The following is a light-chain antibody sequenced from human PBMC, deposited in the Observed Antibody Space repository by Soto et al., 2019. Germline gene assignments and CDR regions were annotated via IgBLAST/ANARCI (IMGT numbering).Light chain of an antibody. Sequence: DIQMTQSPSTLSASVGDRVTITCRASQSISSWLAWYQQKPGKAHKLLIYKASSLEIGVPSKFSGSGSGTELTLMISSLQPDDFATYYCLQYHSYPYTFGQGTKLEIK. CDR3: LQYHSYPYT. CDR1: QSISSW. V-gene: IGKV1-5*03. J-gene: IGKJ2*01. CDR2: KAS.